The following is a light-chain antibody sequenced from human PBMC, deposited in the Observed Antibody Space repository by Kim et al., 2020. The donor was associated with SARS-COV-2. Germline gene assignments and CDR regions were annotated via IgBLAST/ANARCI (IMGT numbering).Light chain of an antibody. J-gene: IGLJ3*02. Sequence: SYELTQPPSVSVAPGKTARISCGGNNIGSKSVHWYQQKPGQAPVLVIYYDSDRPSGIPERFSGSNSGNTATLTISRVEARDEADYYCQVWDSSSDHPVFGGGTHLTVL. CDR1: NIGSKS. CDR2: YDS. V-gene: IGLV3-21*04. CDR3: QVWDSSSDHPV.